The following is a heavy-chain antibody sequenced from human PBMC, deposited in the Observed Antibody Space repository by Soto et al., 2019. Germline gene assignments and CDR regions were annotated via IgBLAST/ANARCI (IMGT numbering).Heavy chain of an antibody. D-gene: IGHD3-10*01. J-gene: IGHJ4*02. Sequence: EVQLVESGGGLVQPGRSLRLSCTASGFTFGDFAMSWVRQAPGKGLEWVSFIRSKVYGGTTEYAASVKGRFTISRDDSKSIAYLQMNSLKTEDTAVYYCTREVVVRGVSAFDYWGQGILVTVSS. V-gene: IGHV3-49*04. CDR2: IRSKVYGGTT. CDR1: GFTFGDFA. CDR3: TREVVVRGVSAFDY.